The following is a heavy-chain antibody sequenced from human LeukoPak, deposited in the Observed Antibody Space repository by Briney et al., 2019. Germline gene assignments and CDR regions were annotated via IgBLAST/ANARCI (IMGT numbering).Heavy chain of an antibody. CDR3: ARDEWDYDILTGYYNVGGSGEGMDV. CDR1: GLTFSSYE. D-gene: IGHD3-9*01. CDR2: ISSSGSTI. V-gene: IGHV3-48*03. J-gene: IGHJ6*02. Sequence: QSGGSLRLSCAASGLTFSSYEMNWVRQAPGKGLEWVSYISSSGSTIYYADSVKGRFTISRDNAKNSLYLQMNSLRAEDTAVYYCARDEWDYDILTGYYNVGGSGEGMDVWGQGTTVTVSS.